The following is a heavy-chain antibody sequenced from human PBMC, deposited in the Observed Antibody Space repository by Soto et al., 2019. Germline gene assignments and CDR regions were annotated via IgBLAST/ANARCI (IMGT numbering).Heavy chain of an antibody. D-gene: IGHD2-2*01. Sequence: PSETLSLTCTVSGGSISSGDYYCSWIRQPPGKGLEWIGYIYYSGSTYYNPSLKSRVTISVDTSKNQFSLKLSSVTAADTAVYYCASYIVLVPAAMGYNWFDPWGQGTLVTV. CDR1: GGSISSGDYY. CDR2: IYYSGST. CDR3: ASYIVLVPAAMGYNWFDP. J-gene: IGHJ5*02. V-gene: IGHV4-30-4*01.